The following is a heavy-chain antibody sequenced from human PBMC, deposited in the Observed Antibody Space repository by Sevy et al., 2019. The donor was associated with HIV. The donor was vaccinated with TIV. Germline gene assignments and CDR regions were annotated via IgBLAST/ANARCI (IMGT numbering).Heavy chain of an antibody. CDR2: IIPIFGTP. CDR1: GETFSTYG. J-gene: IGHJ3*02. D-gene: IGHD7-27*01. V-gene: IGHV1-69*13. CDR3: AREGGVATTGDHDAFDI. Sequence: ASVKVSCKASGETFSTYGLSWVRQAPGQGLEWMGGIIPIFGTPNYAQKFQGRVTITADESASTAYMELSSLRSEDTALYYCAREGGVATTGDHDAFDIWGHGTLVTVSS.